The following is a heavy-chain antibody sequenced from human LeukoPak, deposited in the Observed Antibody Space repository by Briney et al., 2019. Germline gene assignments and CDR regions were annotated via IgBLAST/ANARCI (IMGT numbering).Heavy chain of an antibody. CDR2: VNSSGTT. CDR1: GGSFSGYF. CDR3: ARAVGRLSLIGVTPQVRYPFHFDY. Sequence: SETLCLTCAVSGGSFSGYFLTWIRQTPGKGLEWIGEVNSSGTTYYNPSLKSRVNISMDNSKNQLALRLTSLTAADSAVYYCARAVGRLSLIGVTPQVRYPFHFDYWGQGSLVAVSS. V-gene: IGHV4-34*01. D-gene: IGHD2-21*01. J-gene: IGHJ4*02.